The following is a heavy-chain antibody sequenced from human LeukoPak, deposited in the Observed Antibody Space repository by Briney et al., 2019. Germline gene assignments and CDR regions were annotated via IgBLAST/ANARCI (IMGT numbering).Heavy chain of an antibody. CDR2: ISYDGSNK. CDR3: AKDLLSYYYDSSGPNWFDP. V-gene: IGHV3-30*18. D-gene: IGHD3-22*01. Sequence: GGSLRLSCAASGFTFSSYGMHWVRQAPGKGPEWVAVISYDGSNKYYADSVKGRFTISRDNSRNTLYLQMNSLRAEDTAVYYCAKDLLSYYYDSSGPNWFDPWGQGTLVTVSS. J-gene: IGHJ5*02. CDR1: GFTFSSYG.